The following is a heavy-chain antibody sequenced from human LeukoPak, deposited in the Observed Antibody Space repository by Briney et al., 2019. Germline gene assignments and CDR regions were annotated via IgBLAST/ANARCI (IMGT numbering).Heavy chain of an antibody. CDR3: ARGNHYYDSSAYLAWESFQH. CDR2: IYYSGST. CDR1: GGSISSSNYY. Sequence: SETLSLTCTVSGGSISSSNYYWGWIRQPPGKGLEWIGTIYYSGSTNYNPSLKSRVTISVDTSKNQFSLKLSSVTAADTAVYYCARGNHYYDSSAYLAWESFQHWGQGTLVTVSS. D-gene: IGHD3-22*01. V-gene: IGHV4-39*07. J-gene: IGHJ1*01.